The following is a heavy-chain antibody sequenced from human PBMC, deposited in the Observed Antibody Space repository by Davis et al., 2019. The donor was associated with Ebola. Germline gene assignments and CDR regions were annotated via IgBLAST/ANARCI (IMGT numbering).Heavy chain of an antibody. J-gene: IGHJ4*02. CDR2: IYYSGNT. Sequence: SETLSLTCFVSGGSIRSSGNYWSWIRQHPGKGLEWIGYIYYSGNTYYNPSLKSRITISVDTSKNQFSLKLSSVTAADTAVYYCARGLYPWELDYWGQGTLVTVSS. V-gene: IGHV4-31*03. CDR3: ARGLYPWELDY. D-gene: IGHD1-1*01. CDR1: GGSIRSSGNY.